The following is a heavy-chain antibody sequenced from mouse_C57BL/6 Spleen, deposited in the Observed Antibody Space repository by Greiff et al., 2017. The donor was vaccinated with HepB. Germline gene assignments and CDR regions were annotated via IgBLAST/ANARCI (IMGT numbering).Heavy chain of an antibody. D-gene: IGHD3-3*01. V-gene: IGHV1-69*01. CDR3: ARAELRYFDV. J-gene: IGHJ1*03. CDR1: GYTFTSYW. CDR2: IDPSDSYT. Sequence: VQLQQPGAELVMPGASVKLSCKASGYTFTSYWMHWVKQRPGQGLEWIGEIDPSDSYTNYNQKFKGKSTLTVDKSSSTAYMQRSSLTSEDSAVYYCARAELRYFDVWGTGTTVTVSS.